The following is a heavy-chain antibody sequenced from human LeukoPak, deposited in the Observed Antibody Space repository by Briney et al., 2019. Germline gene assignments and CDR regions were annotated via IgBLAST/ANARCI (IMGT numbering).Heavy chain of an antibody. V-gene: IGHV4-34*01. J-gene: IGHJ6*03. D-gene: IGHD3-10*01. CDR3: ARGLMVRGVPPGFYYMDV. CDR1: GGSFSGYY. Sequence: SETLSLTCAVYGGSFSGYYWSWIRQPPGKGLEWIGEINHSGSTNYNPSLKSRVTISVDTSKNQFSLKLSSVTAADTAVYYCARGLMVRGVPPGFYYMDVWGKGTTVTISS. CDR2: INHSGST.